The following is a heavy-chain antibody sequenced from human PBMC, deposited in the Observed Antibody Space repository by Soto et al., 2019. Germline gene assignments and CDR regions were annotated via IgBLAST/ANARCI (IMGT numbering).Heavy chain of an antibody. J-gene: IGHJ4*02. CDR2: ISWNSGSI. CDR1: GFTFDDYA. Sequence: EVHLVESGGGLVQPGRSLRLSCEASGFTFDDYAMQWVRQAPGKGLEWVAGISWNSGSIDYADSVKGRITISRDNAKNFRDLQMNSLRAEETAFYYCARVHGGGYCSGGTCYSVGYFDYWGQGTLVTVSS. D-gene: IGHD2-15*01. V-gene: IGHV3-9*01. CDR3: ARVHGGGYCSGGTCYSVGYFDY.